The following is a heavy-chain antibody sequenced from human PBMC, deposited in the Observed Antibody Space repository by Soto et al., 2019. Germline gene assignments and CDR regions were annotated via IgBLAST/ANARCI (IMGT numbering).Heavy chain of an antibody. Sequence: SETLSLTCAVYGGSFSGYYWSWIRQPPGKGLEWIGEINHSGSTNYNPSIKSRVTISVDTSKNQFSQKLSSVTAADTAVYYCSREVDIVVVPAGQNYYYYYMDVWGKGTTVTVSS. V-gene: IGHV4-34*01. D-gene: IGHD2-2*01. CDR1: GGSFSGYY. CDR2: INHSGST. J-gene: IGHJ6*03. CDR3: SREVDIVVVPAGQNYYYYYMDV.